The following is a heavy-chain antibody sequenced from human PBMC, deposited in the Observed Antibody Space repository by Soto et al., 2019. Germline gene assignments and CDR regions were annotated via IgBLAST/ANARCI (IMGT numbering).Heavy chain of an antibody. CDR3: ARDGAFCSGTGCRDYYHYMDF. Sequence: EVQLVESGGGLVKPGGSLRLSCAAYGFSFSDYSMNWVRQAPGKGLEWVSSISGSTSYIYYADSLKGRFTVSRDNAEKSLYLQMNSLRAEDTAVYYCARDGAFCSGTGCRDYYHYMDFWGKGTTVTVSS. D-gene: IGHD2-2*01. J-gene: IGHJ6*03. V-gene: IGHV3-21*01. CDR1: GFSFSDYS. CDR2: ISGSTSYI.